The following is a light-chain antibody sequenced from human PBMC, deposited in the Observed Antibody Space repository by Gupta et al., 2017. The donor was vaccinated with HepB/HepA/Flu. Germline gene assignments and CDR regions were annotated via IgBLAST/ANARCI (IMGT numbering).Light chain of an antibody. Sequence: SYELTQPHSVSVSPGQTASITCSGHKLDDKFVHWYQQRPGQSPVLGMYQDSRRPSGIPERVSGSNSGNTDTIKITGTQATDDSDYFCQEWDTSSCVFGTGTKLTVL. V-gene: IGLV3-1*01. CDR3: QEWDTSSCV. CDR2: QDS. J-gene: IGLJ1*01. CDR1: KLDDKF.